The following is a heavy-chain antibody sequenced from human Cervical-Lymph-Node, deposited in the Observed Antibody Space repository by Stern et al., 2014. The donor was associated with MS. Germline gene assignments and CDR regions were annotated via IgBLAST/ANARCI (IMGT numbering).Heavy chain of an antibody. V-gene: IGHV3-33*01. Sequence: VQLVESGGGVVQPGRSLRLSCAASGFSFSRYAMHWVRQAPGKGLEWVALIWYDGSNPYYADSVTGRFTISRDNFKNKLYLQMNSLRAEDTAVYYCASAYSSSHYYFDYWGQGTPVTVSS. J-gene: IGHJ4*02. CDR2: IWYDGSNP. CDR1: GFSFSRYA. CDR3: ASAYSSSHYYFDY. D-gene: IGHD6-13*01.